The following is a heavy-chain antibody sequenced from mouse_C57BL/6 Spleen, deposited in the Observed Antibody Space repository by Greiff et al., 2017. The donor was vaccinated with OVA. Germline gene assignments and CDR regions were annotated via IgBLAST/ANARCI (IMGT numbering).Heavy chain of an antibody. D-gene: IGHD2-1*01. CDR2: IYPGDGDT. CDR3: ARSYGKSWYFDV. Sequence: LQESGAELVKPGASVKISCKASGYAFSSYWMNWVKQRPGKGLEWIGQIYPGDGDTNYNGKFKGKATLTADKSSSTAYMQLSSLTSEDSAVYFCARSYGKSWYFDVWGTGTTVTVSS. V-gene: IGHV1-80*01. J-gene: IGHJ1*03. CDR1: GYAFSSYW.